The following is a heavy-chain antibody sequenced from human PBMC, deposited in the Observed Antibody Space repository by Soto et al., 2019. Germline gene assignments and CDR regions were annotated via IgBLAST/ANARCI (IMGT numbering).Heavy chain of an antibody. Sequence: SLRLSCASSVFTFDDYSMHCVRQSPGKCLEWVSGISWNSVSIGYADSVKGRFTISRDNANNSLYLQMNSLRAEDTALSYCAKASRSWSAFNVLGQGTRVIVSS. CDR3: AKASRSWSAFNV. CDR2: ISWNSVSI. CDR1: VFTFDDYS. D-gene: IGHD6-13*01. J-gene: IGHJ3*01. V-gene: IGHV3-9*01.